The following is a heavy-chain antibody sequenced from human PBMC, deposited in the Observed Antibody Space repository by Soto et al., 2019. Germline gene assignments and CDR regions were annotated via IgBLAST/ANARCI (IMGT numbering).Heavy chain of an antibody. CDR3: ARDFDVNPSLYHYCIDL. D-gene: IGHD3-22*01. CDR2: IDASGRT. J-gene: IGHJ2*01. CDR1: GASITPYL. Sequence: SDTLSPTCTVFGASITPYLWGWIRKSAGEAPEWLGHIDASGRTTYKASLKNRVTLSVFQTQVSLRLSSVTAADPAVLYCARDFDVNPSLYHYCIDLWGRGAPVTVSS. V-gene: IGHV4-4*07.